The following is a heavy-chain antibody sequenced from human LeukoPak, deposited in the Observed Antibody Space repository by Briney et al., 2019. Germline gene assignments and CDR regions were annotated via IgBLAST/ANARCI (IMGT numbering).Heavy chain of an antibody. CDR2: IGPTGSDR. D-gene: IGHD1-14*01. CDR1: GLTFSTSG. Sequence: KTGGSLRLSCTASGLTFSTSGFNWVRQAPGKGLEWVASIGPTGSDRYHADSIKGRFTISRDNANNFLYLQMYSLRAEDTAVYYCATETNGRHYDYWGQGTLLTVSS. CDR3: ATETNGRHYDY. V-gene: IGHV3-21*06. J-gene: IGHJ4*02.